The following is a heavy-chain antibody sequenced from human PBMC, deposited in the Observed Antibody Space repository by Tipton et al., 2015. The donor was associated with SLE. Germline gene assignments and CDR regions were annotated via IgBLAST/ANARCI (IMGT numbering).Heavy chain of an antibody. J-gene: IGHJ6*02. CDR3: AKVRWDYGMDV. CDR1: GFTFSDFS. Sequence: GSLRLSCAASGFTFSDFSINWVRQAPGKALKWVSYISSSSSTIYYADSVKGRFTISRDNAKNSLYLQMNSLRADDTAIYYCAKVRWDYGMDVWGQGTTVTVSS. D-gene: IGHD1-26*01. CDR2: ISSSSSTI. V-gene: IGHV3-48*04.